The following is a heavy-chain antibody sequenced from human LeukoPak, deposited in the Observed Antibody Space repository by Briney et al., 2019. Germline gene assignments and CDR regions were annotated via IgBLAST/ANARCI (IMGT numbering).Heavy chain of an antibody. J-gene: IGHJ4*02. CDR2: ISGSGVSQ. CDR3: ARDSYGDANFDS. D-gene: IGHD4-17*01. Sequence: GGSLRLSCAASGFTFSIYAMSWVRQAPGKGLEWVSDISGSGVSQYYADSVKGRFTISREISKTPVYLQMNSLRAEDTAVYYCARDSYGDANFDSWGQGTLVTVSS. V-gene: IGHV3-23*01. CDR1: GFTFSIYA.